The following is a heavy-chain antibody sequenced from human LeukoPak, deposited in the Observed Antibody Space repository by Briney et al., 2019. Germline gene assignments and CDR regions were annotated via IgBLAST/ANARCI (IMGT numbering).Heavy chain of an antibody. J-gene: IGHJ6*03. D-gene: IGHD3-9*01. Sequence: GGSLRLSCAASGFTFSNYGMHWVRQAPGKGLEWVAVISYDGSNKYYADSVRGRFTISRDNSKNTLYLQMNSLRAEDTAVYYCAKDRRGYDILRPMDVWGKGTTVTVSS. CDR1: GFTFSNYG. V-gene: IGHV3-30*18. CDR2: ISYDGSNK. CDR3: AKDRRGYDILRPMDV.